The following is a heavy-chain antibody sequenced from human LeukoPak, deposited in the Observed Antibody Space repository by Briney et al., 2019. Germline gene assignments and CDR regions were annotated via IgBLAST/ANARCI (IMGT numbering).Heavy chain of an antibody. V-gene: IGHV4-34*01. CDR3: ARRPRSSGYYDY. D-gene: IGHD3-22*01. CDR2: INHSRGT. J-gene: IGHJ4*02. Sequence: SETLSLTCAVYGASFSGYCWSWIRQPPGKGLEWIGEINHSRGTNHNPSRKRRVTISLDTSKNQFSLKLSSVTAADTAVYYCARRPRSSGYYDYWGQGTLVTVSS. CDR1: GASFSGYC.